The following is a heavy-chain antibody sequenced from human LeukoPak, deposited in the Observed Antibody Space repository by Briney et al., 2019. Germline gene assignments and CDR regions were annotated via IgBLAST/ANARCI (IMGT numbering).Heavy chain of an antibody. CDR1: EFTFGGYA. Sequence: GGSLRLSCAASEFTFGGYAMSWVRQAPGKGLEWVSTISGSGGSTFYADSVRGRFAISRDNSKNTLYLQMNSLRAEDTAVYYCARDDTIFGVVIPSYFDYWGQGTLVTVSS. D-gene: IGHD3-3*01. V-gene: IGHV3-23*01. CDR2: ISGSGGST. J-gene: IGHJ4*02. CDR3: ARDDTIFGVVIPSYFDY.